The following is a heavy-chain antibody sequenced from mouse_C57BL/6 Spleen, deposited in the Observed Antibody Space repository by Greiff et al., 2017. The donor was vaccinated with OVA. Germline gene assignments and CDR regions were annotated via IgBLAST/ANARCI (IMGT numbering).Heavy chain of an antibody. CDR1: GFTFSSYA. CDR2: ISDGGSYT. Sequence: EVQVVESGGGLVKPGGSLKLSCAASGFTFSSYAMSWVRQTPEQRLEWVATISDGGSYTYYPDNVKGRFTISRDNAKNNLYLQMSHLKSEDTAMYYCARDGGYYWYFDVWGTGTTVTVSS. V-gene: IGHV5-4*01. J-gene: IGHJ1*03. D-gene: IGHD1-1*02. CDR3: ARDGGYYWYFDV.